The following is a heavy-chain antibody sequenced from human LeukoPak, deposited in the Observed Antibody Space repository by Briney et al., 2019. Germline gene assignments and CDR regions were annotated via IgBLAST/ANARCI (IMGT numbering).Heavy chain of an antibody. CDR3: AKAAYYYDSPGFDAFDV. V-gene: IGHV3-9*01. CDR1: GFTFDDYA. D-gene: IGHD3-22*01. J-gene: IGHJ3*01. Sequence: QAGGSLRLSCGASGFTFDDYAMHWVRQAPGKGLEWVSGITWNSHPLGYADSVKGRFTISRDNAKNSLYLQMDSLRAEDTALYYCAKAAYYYDSPGFDAFDVWGQGTVVIVSS. CDR2: ITWNSHPL.